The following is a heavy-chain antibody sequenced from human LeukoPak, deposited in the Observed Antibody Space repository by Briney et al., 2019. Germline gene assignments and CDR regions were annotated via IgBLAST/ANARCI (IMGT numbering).Heavy chain of an antibody. J-gene: IGHJ4*02. CDR1: GYTFPRYD. CDR3: ARKYYYAPTD. CDR2: MNPNSGNT. D-gene: IGHD3-10*01. Sequence: EASVKLSCKASGYTFPRYDINWARQATAQGLEWMGWMNPNSGNTGYAQKFQGRVTMTRNTSISTAYMELSSLRSEDAAVYYCARKYYYAPTDWGQGTLVTVSS. V-gene: IGHV1-8*01.